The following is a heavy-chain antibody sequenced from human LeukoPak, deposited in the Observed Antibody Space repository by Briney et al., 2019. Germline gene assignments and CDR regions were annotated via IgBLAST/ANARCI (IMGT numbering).Heavy chain of an antibody. V-gene: IGHV3-30*02. Sequence: PGGSLRLSCAASGFTFSSYGMNWVRQAPGKGLEWVASIRYDGSLKYYADSVKGRFTISRDNSKNTLYLQMNSPRAEDTAVYYCAKNNYDGSGYYSSFDSWGPGTLVTVSS. J-gene: IGHJ4*02. CDR2: IRYDGSLK. CDR3: AKNNYDGSGYYSSFDS. CDR1: GFTFSSYG. D-gene: IGHD3-22*01.